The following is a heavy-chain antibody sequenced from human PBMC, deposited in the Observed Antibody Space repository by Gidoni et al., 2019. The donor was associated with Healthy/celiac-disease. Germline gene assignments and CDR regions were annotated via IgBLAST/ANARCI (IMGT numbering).Heavy chain of an antibody. CDR2: ISDDGSNK. J-gene: IGHJ3*02. CDR1: RVTFSSYA. Sequence: QVQLVESGGGVVTPGRSLRLSCAASRVTFSSYARHWVHQAPGKGLEWVAFISDDGSNKYYADSVKGRFTISRDNSKNTLYLQMNSLRAEDTAVYYCAREYGSGSYSAFDIWGQGTMVTVSS. CDR3: AREYGSGSYSAFDI. V-gene: IGHV3-30-3*01. D-gene: IGHD3-10*01.